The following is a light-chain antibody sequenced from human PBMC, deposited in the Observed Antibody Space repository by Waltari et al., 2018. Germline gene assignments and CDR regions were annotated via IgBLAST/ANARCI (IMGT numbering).Light chain of an antibody. V-gene: IGLV3-19*01. CDR2: GKN. J-gene: IGLJ1*01. CDR1: SLRSYY. CDR3: NSRDSSGTLYV. Sequence: SSELTQDPAVSVALVQTVRITCQGDSLRSYYASWYQRKPGQAPVLVIYGKNNRPSGIPDRFSGSSSGDTASLTITGAQAEDEADYYCNSRDSSGTLYVFGTGTKVTVL.